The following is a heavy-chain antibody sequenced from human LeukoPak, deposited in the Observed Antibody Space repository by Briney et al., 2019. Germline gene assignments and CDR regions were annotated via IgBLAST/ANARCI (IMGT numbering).Heavy chain of an antibody. D-gene: IGHD6-13*01. J-gene: IGHJ4*02. CDR1: GYTFTSYD. CDR2: MNPNSGNT. Sequence: ASVKVSCKASGYTFTSYDINWVRQATGQGLEWMGWMNPNSGNTGYAQKFQGRVTMTRNTSISTAYMELSSLRSEDTAVYYCARTSYSSSWAPGLGGVGYYFDYWGQGTLVTVSS. V-gene: IGHV1-8*01. CDR3: ARTSYSSSWAPGLGGVGYYFDY.